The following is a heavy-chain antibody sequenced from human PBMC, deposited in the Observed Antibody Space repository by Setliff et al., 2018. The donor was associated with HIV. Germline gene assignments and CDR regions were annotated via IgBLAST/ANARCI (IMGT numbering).Heavy chain of an antibody. V-gene: IGHV4-31*03. CDR3: AGFSYNCNSFDS. CDR1: GGSTTSGGYY. Sequence: PSETLSLTCSVSGGSTTSGGYYWSWIRQHPGKGLEYIGYIYYSGSTYYNPSLKSRVTMSIDTSTQQFFLNVTSVTAADTAVYYCAGFSYNCNSFDSWGQGSLVTVSS. J-gene: IGHJ4*02. CDR2: IYYSGST. D-gene: IGHD2-15*01.